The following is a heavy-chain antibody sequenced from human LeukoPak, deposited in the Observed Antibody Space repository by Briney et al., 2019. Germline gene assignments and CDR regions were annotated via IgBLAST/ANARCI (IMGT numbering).Heavy chain of an antibody. J-gene: IGHJ4*02. D-gene: IGHD2-15*01. Sequence: GGSLRLSCTASGFTFSNHAMSWVRQAPGKGLEWVSTISGSDGSTYYADSVKGRFTISRDNSKNTLYLQMNSLRVEDTAIYYCAKGRGYCTGGSCYSDYWGQGTLVTVSS. CDR3: AKGRGYCTGGSCYSDY. V-gene: IGHV3-23*01. CDR2: ISGSDGST. CDR1: GFTFSNHA.